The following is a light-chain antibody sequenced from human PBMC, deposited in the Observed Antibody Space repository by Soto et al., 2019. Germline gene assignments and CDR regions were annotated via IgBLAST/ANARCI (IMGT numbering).Light chain of an antibody. V-gene: IGKV3-15*01. Sequence: EIVMTQSPATLSVSPGKRATLSCRASKSVSSNFAWYQQKPGQAPRLLIYGASTRATGIPARFSGIGSGTELALTIRSLQSEDFAVYYCQQYNNWPWTFGQGTKVEIK. CDR3: QQYNNWPWT. CDR1: KSVSSN. CDR2: GAS. J-gene: IGKJ1*01.